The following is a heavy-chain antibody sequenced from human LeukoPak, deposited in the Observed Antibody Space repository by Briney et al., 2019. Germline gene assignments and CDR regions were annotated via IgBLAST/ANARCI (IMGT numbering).Heavy chain of an antibody. CDR3: ARVRDSSAYLLRPAFDI. CDR1: GFTFSDYS. J-gene: IGHJ3*02. Sequence: GESLRLSCAASGFTFSDYSMSWIRQAPGKGLEWVSFISTSSSYIYYADSVKGRFTISRDNAKNSLYLQMNRLRAEDTAVYYCARVRDSSAYLLRPAFDIWGQGTMVPVSS. V-gene: IGHV3-11*06. CDR2: ISTSSSYI. D-gene: IGHD3-22*01.